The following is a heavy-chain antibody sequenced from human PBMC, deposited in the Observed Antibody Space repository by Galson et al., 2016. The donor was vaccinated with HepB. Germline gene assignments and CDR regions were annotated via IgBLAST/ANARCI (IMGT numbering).Heavy chain of an antibody. Sequence: SVKVSCKASGYTFTSYGISWVRQAPGQGLEWMGWISTYNGDTRYAQKLQGRVTMTTDTSTSTAYMELRSLTSDDTAVHYCARDSTGVLTVFDYWGQGTLVTVSS. J-gene: IGHJ4*02. V-gene: IGHV1-18*01. CDR3: ARDSTGVLTVFDY. D-gene: IGHD2/OR15-2a*01. CDR2: ISTYNGDT. CDR1: GYTFTSYG.